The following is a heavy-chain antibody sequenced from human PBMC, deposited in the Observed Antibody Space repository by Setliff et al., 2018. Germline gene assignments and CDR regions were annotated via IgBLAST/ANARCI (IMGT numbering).Heavy chain of an antibody. CDR2: IDWNGGSP. V-gene: IGHV3-20*04. CDR1: GFTFDDYG. J-gene: IGHJ6*03. CDR3: ARGYYYYMDV. Sequence: SGGSLRLSCAASGFTFDDYGMSWVRQAPGKGLEWVSGIDWNGGSPAYADSVKGRFTISRDNVKKSLYLQMNSLRAEDTALYYCARGYYYYMDVWGTGTTVTVSS.